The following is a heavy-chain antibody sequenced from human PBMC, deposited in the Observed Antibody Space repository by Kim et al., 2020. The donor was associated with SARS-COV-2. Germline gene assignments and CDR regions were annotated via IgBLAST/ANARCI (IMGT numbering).Heavy chain of an antibody. CDR1: GFTFSTHA. J-gene: IGHJ4*02. CDR2: TTTSGGST. Sequence: GGSLRLSCAASGFTFSTHAMRWVRQAPGKGLEWVSRTTTSGGSTYYADSVKGRFSISRDNSKNTLYMQMNSLTVEDTAVYYCAKPLRGVAKAFDYWGQGTLVTVSS. D-gene: IGHD2-21*01. CDR3: AKPLRGVAKAFDY. V-gene: IGHV3-23*01.